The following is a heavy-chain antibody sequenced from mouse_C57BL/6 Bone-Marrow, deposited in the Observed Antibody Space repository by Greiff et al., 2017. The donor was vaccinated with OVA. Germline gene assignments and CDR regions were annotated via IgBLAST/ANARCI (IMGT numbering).Heavy chain of an antibody. D-gene: IGHD1-1*01. CDR2: ISYDGSN. CDR3: ARDYYGSRV. V-gene: IGHV3-6*01. J-gene: IGHJ1*03. CDR1: GYSITSGYY. Sequence: EVQLVESGPGLVKPSQSLSLTCSVTGYSITSGYYWNWIRQFPGNKLEWMGYISYDGSNNYNPSLKNRISITRDTSKNQFFLKLNSVTTEDTATYYCARDYYGSRVWGTGTTVTVSS.